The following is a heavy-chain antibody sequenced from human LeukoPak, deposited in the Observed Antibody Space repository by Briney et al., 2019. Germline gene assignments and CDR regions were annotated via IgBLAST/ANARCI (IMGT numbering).Heavy chain of an antibody. V-gene: IGHV3-23*01. J-gene: IGHJ6*02. CDR1: GFTFSSYA. CDR2: ISGSGGST. D-gene: IGHD4-17*01. CDR3: AKAMGDYGYKPPEGYYYYGMDV. Sequence: PGGSLRLSCAASGFTFSSYAMSWVRQAPGKGLEWVSAISGSGGSTYYADSVKGRFTISRDNSKNTLYLQMNSLRAEDTAVYYCAKAMGDYGYKPPEGYYYYGMDVWGQGTTVTVSS.